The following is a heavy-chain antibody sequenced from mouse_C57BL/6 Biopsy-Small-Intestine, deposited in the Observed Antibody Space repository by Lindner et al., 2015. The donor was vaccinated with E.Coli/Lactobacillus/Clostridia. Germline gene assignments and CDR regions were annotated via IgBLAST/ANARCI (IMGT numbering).Heavy chain of an antibody. Sequence: VQLQESGAELVRPGTSVKVSCKASGYAFANYLIEWVKQRPGQGLEWIGVINPGSGGTAYNEKFKGKATLTSDKSSSTAYMQLSSLTSEDSAVHFCASWGNFENWGQGTTLTVSS. CDR2: INPGSGGT. CDR1: GYAFANYL. J-gene: IGHJ2*01. V-gene: IGHV1-54*01. CDR3: ASWGNFEN. D-gene: IGHD4-1*01.